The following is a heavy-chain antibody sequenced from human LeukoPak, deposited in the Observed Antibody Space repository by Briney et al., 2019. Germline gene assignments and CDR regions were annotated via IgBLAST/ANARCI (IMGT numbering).Heavy chain of an antibody. V-gene: IGHV3-30*18. CDR3: ANAWEPPFDY. J-gene: IGHJ4*02. CDR1: GFTFSSYG. D-gene: IGHD1-26*01. Sequence: GGSLRLSCAASGFTFSSYGMHWVRQAPGKGLEWVAVISYDGSNKYYADSVKGRFTISRDNSKNTLCLQMNSLRAEDTAVYYCANAWEPPFDYWGQGTLVTVSS. CDR2: ISYDGSNK.